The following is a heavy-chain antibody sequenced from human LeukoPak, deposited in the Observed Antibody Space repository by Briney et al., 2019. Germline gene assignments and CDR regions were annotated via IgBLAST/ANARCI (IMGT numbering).Heavy chain of an antibody. CDR1: GGSISSSTYY. V-gene: IGHV4-39*07. CDR3: ARAYVYYYDSSGLFDY. D-gene: IGHD3-22*01. CDR2: IYYSGST. Sequence: SETLSLTCTVSGGSISSSTYYWGWIRQPPGKGLEWIGNIYYSGSTYYNPSLKSRVTISLDTSKNQFSLKLSSVTAADTAVYYCARAYVYYYDSSGLFDYWGQGTLVTVSS. J-gene: IGHJ4*02.